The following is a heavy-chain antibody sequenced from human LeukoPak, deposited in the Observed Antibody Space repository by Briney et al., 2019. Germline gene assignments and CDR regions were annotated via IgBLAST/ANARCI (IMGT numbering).Heavy chain of an antibody. V-gene: IGHV4-59*08. D-gene: IGHD3-9*01. CDR2: IHYSGST. J-gene: IGHJ4*02. Sequence: GSLRLSCAASGFTFSDYYMSWIRQPPGKGLEWIGYIHYSGSTKYNPSLKSRVTISVDTSKNQFSLKLSSVTAADTAVYYCASHFFTGQSLYFFDYWGQGTLVTVSS. CDR3: ASHFFTGQSLYFFDY. CDR1: GFTFSDYY.